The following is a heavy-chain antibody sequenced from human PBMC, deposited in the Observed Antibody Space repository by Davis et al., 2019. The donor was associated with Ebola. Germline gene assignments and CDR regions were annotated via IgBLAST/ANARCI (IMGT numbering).Heavy chain of an antibody. CDR1: GSNFITYW. J-gene: IGHJ2*01. D-gene: IGHD3-10*01. Sequence: GGSLRLSCKGSGSNFITYWIGWVRQMPGKGLEWMGIIYPGDSDTRYSPSFQGQVTISADKSISTAYLQWSSLKASDTAMYYCARRGNSYWYFDLWGRGTLVTVSS. CDR2: IYPGDSDT. V-gene: IGHV5-51*01. CDR3: ARRGNSYWYFDL.